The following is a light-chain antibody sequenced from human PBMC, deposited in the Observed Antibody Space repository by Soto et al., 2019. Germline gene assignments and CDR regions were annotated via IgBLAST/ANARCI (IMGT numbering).Light chain of an antibody. CDR3: QQYHNWPPYT. J-gene: IGKJ2*01. CDR2: GAY. CDR1: QSLSGN. V-gene: IGKV3-15*01. Sequence: EIVMTQSPATLSVSPGEGATLSCRASQSLSGNLAWYQQKPGQAPRLLIYGAYTRATGIPARFSGSGSGTESTLTISSLQSEDFAVYYCQQYHNWPPYTFGQGTKLEIK.